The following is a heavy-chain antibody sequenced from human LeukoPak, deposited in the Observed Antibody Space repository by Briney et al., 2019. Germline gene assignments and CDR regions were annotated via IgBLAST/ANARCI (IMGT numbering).Heavy chain of an antibody. CDR1: GFTVSSNY. CDR3: ARGQYYYGSGSYYINYYYYYMDV. V-gene: IGHV3-66*01. J-gene: IGHJ6*03. D-gene: IGHD3-10*01. CDR2: IYSGGST. Sequence: GGSLRLSCAASGFTVSSNYMSWVRQAPGKGLGWVSVIYSGGSTYYADSVKGRFTISRDNSKNTLYLQMNSLRAEDTAVYYCARGQYYYGSGSYYINYYYYYMDVWGKGTTVTISS.